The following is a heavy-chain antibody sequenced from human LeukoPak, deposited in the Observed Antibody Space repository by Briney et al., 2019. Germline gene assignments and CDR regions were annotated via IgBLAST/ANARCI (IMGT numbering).Heavy chain of an antibody. Sequence: GGSLRLSCAASGFTVSSNYMSWVRQAPGKGLEWVSVIYSGGSTYYADSVKGRFTISRDNSKNTQYLQMNSLRAEDTAVYYCARITMVRGADYGMDVWGQGTTVTVSS. V-gene: IGHV3-53*01. CDR3: ARITMVRGADYGMDV. CDR1: GFTVSSNY. J-gene: IGHJ6*02. CDR2: IYSGGST. D-gene: IGHD3-10*01.